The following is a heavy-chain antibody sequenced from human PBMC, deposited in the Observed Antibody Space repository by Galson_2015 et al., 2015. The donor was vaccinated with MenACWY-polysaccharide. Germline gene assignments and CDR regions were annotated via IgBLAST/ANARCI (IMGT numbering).Heavy chain of an antibody. CDR2: ISFDGSDK. CDR1: QFTFSAYG. Sequence: SLRLSCAPSQFTFSAYGMHWVRQAPGKGLEWVAGISFDGSDKYYADSVRGRFSISRDNSKNTLFLQMNNVRTEDTAVFYCAKESAPHGYSSYYDYWGQGTLVIVSS. CDR3: AKESAPHGYSSYYDY. J-gene: IGHJ4*02. V-gene: IGHV3-30*18. D-gene: IGHD5-18*01.